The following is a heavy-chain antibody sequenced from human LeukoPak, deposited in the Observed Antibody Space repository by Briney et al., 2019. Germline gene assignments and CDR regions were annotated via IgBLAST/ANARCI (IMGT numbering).Heavy chain of an antibody. CDR3: ARSLYYYDSKKFDY. Sequence: GSVKVSCKASGYTFTSYAMNWVRQAPGQGLEWMGWINTNTGNPTYAQGFTGRFVFSLDTSVSTAYLQISSLKAEDTAVYYCARSLYYYDSKKFDYWGQGTLVTVSS. CDR2: INTNTGNP. CDR1: GYTFTSYA. J-gene: IGHJ4*02. V-gene: IGHV7-4-1*02. D-gene: IGHD3-22*01.